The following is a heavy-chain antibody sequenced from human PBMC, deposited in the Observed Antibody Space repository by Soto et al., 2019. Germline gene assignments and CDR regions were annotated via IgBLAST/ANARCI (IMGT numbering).Heavy chain of an antibody. J-gene: IGHJ4*02. Sequence: EVQLVESGGGLVQPGGSLRLSCEASGFTFRNYEMNWVRQAPGKGLEWISYISKSGYTMFHAESVKGRFIISRDNAKNSLYLELKSLRVEDTAIYYCARDWLEHSSSFDYWGQGTLVTVTS. V-gene: IGHV3-48*03. CDR1: GFTFRNYE. CDR3: ARDWLEHSSSFDY. CDR2: ISKSGYTM. D-gene: IGHD2-2*01.